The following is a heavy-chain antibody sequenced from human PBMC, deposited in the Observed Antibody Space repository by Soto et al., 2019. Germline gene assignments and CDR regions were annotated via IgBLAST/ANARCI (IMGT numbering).Heavy chain of an antibody. D-gene: IGHD2-15*01. Sequence: QVQLVESGGGVVQPGRSLRLSCAASGFTFSSYGMHWVRQAPGKGLAWVAVIWYDGSNKYYADSVKGRFTISRDNSKNTLYLHMNSLRAEDTAVYYCARDGRRGDCVDYWGQGTLVTVSS. CDR3: ARDGRRGDCVDY. J-gene: IGHJ4*02. CDR2: IWYDGSNK. V-gene: IGHV3-33*01. CDR1: GFTFSSYG.